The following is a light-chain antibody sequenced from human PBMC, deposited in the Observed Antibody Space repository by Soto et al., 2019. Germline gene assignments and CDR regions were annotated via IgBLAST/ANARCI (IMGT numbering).Light chain of an antibody. CDR1: SSNIGNNY. CDR3: GTCDSSLSGHVV. Sequence: QAVVTQPPSVSAAPGQKVTISCSGSSSNIGNNYVSWYQKLPGTAPKLLIYDNDKRPSGIPDRFSGSKSGTSATLGITGLQTGDEADYYCGTCDSSLSGHVVFGGGTQLTVL. V-gene: IGLV1-51*01. CDR2: DND. J-gene: IGLJ2*01.